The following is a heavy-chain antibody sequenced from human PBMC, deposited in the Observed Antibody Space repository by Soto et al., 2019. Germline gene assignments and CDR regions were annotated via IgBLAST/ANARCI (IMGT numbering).Heavy chain of an antibody. CDR3: ARDLGYCSGGSCYAAIPGY. D-gene: IGHD2-15*01. J-gene: IGHJ4*02. CDR2: ISYDRSNK. V-gene: IGHV3-30-3*01. Sequence: QVQLVESGGGVVQPGRSLRLSCAASGFTFSSYAMHWVRQAPGKGLEWVAVISYDRSNKYYADSVKGRFTISRDNSKNTLYLQMNSLRAEDTAVYYCARDLGYCSGGSCYAAIPGYWGQGTLVTVSS. CDR1: GFTFSSYA.